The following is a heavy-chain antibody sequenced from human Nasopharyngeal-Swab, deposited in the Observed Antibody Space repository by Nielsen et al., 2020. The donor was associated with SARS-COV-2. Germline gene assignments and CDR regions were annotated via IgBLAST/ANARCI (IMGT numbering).Heavy chain of an antibody. J-gene: IGHJ4*02. Sequence: GGSLRLSCAASGFTVSSTYMSWVRQAPGKGLEWVSVIYSGGSTYYADFAKGRFTISRDNSKNTLYLQMNSLRAEDTALYYCVRDRNYYDSSGYYVYYFDYWGQGTLVTVSS. CDR2: IYSGGST. CDR1: GFTVSSTY. CDR3: VRDRNYYDSSGYYVYYFDY. D-gene: IGHD3-22*01. V-gene: IGHV3-53*01.